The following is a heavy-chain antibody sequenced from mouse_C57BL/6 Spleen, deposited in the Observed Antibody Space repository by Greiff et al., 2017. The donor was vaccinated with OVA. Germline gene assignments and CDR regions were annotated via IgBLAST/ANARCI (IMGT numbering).Heavy chain of an antibody. V-gene: IGHV1-66*01. D-gene: IGHD4-1*01. CDR2: IYPGSGNT. Sequence: QVQLQQSGPELVKPGASVKISCKASGYSFTSYYIHWVKQRPGQGLEWIGWIYPGSGNTKYNEKFKGKATLTADTSSSTAYMQLSSLTSEDSAVYYCARCETGNYWYFDVWGTGTTVTVSS. J-gene: IGHJ1*03. CDR1: GYSFTSYY. CDR3: ARCETGNYWYFDV.